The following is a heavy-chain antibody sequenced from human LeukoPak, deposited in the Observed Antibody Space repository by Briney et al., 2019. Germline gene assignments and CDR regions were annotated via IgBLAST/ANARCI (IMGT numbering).Heavy chain of an antibody. CDR2: ISSSGSTI. D-gene: IGHD3-22*01. Sequence: GGSLRLSCAASGFTFSSYEMNWVRQAPGKGLEWVSYISSSGSTIYYADSVKGRFTISRDNAKNSLYLQMNSLRAEDTAVYYCAGDRYYDIYYYYYGMDVWGQGTTVTVSS. V-gene: IGHV3-48*03. CDR3: AGDRYYDIYYYYYGMDV. CDR1: GFTFSSYE. J-gene: IGHJ6*02.